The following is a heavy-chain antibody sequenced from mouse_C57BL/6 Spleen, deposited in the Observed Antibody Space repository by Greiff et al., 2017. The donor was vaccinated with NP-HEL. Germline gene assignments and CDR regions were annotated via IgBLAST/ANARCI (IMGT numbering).Heavy chain of an antibody. V-gene: IGHV7-3*01. CDR3: ARRDLLGAMDY. CDR1: GFTFTDYY. J-gene: IGHJ4*01. Sequence: EVQVVESGGGLVQPGGSLSLSCAASGFTFTDYYMSWVRQPPGKALEWLGFIRYKANGYTTESSASVKGRFTISSDNSQSILYLQMNALRAEDSATYYCARRDLLGAMDYWGQGTSVTVSS. CDR2: IRYKANGYTT. D-gene: IGHD3-3*01.